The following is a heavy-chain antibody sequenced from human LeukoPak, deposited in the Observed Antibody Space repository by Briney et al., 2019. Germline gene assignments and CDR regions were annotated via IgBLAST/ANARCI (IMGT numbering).Heavy chain of an antibody. CDR2: IYYSGST. D-gene: IGHD6-13*01. J-gene: IGHJ4*02. CDR3: ARGQHGVAAAPFDY. Sequence: SETLSLTCTVSGGSISSYYWSWIWQPPGKGLEWIGYIYYSGSTNYNPSLKSRVTISVDTSKNQFSLKLSSVTAADTAVYYCARGQHGVAAAPFDYWGQGTLVTVSS. CDR1: GGSISSYY. V-gene: IGHV4-59*01.